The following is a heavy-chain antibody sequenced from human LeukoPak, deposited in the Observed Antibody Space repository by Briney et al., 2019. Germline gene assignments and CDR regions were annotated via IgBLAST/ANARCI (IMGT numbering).Heavy chain of an antibody. V-gene: IGHV4-4*09. CDR1: GDSITNSG. Sequence: SETLSLTCTVSGDSITNSGWSWVRQAPGKGLEWIGYIYATGTTNYNPSLMSRVTFSVDQSKNQFSLRLSSVTAADTAVYYCARQRRQSFSSPLYHFDYWGQGTLVTVSS. J-gene: IGHJ4*02. D-gene: IGHD2/OR15-2a*01. CDR3: ARQRRQSFSSPLYHFDY. CDR2: IYATGTT.